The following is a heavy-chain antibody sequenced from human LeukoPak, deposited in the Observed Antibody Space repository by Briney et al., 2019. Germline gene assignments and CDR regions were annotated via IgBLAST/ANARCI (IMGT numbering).Heavy chain of an antibody. Sequence: SETLSLTCPVSGGSLSSYYWSWIRQPAGKGLEWIGRIYTSGSTNYHPSLKSRVTMSVDTPQNQFSLKLSSVTAADTAVYCWARSNAFDIWGQGTMVTVSS. CDR1: GGSLSSYY. CDR3: ARSNAFDI. V-gene: IGHV4-4*07. J-gene: IGHJ3*02. CDR2: IYTSGST.